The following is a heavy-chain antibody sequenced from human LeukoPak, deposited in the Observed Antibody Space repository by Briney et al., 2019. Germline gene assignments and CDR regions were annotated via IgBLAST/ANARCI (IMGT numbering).Heavy chain of an antibody. J-gene: IGHJ5*02. CDR3: ARVVAAGKNWFDP. Sequence: PGGSLRLSCAASGFTFSSYEMNWVRQAPGKGLEWVSYISSSGSTIYYADSVKGRFTISRDNAKNSLYLQMNSLRAEDTAVYYCARVVAAGKNWFDPWGQGTLVTVSS. V-gene: IGHV3-48*03. CDR2: ISSSGSTI. D-gene: IGHD2-15*01. CDR1: GFTFSSYE.